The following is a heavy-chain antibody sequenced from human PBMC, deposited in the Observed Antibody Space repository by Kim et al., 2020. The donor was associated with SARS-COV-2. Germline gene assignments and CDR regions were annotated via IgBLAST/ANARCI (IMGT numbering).Heavy chain of an antibody. V-gene: IGHV3-23*01. Sequence: GVSLRLSCAASGFTFSSYAMSWVRQAPGKGLEWVSAISGSGGSTYYADSVKGRFTISRDNSKNTLYLQMNSLRAEDTAVYYCSKDLRGYCGGDCFLDAFDIWGQGTMVTVSS. CDR3: SKDLRGYCGGDCFLDAFDI. CDR2: ISGSGGST. CDR1: GFTFSSYA. J-gene: IGHJ3*02. D-gene: IGHD2-21*02.